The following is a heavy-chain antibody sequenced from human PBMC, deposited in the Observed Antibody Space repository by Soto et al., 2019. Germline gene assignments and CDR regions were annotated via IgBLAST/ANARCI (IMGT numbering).Heavy chain of an antibody. V-gene: IGHV3-21*01. J-gene: IGHJ4*02. CDR2: ISSSSSYI. D-gene: IGHD5-18*01. CDR1: GFTFSSYS. Sequence: PWGSLRLSCAASGFTFSSYSMNWVRQAPGKGLEWVSSISSSSSYIYYADSVKGRFTISRDNAKNSLYLQMNSLRAEDTAVYYCARDQPGYSYGYGLGYWGQGTLVTV. CDR3: ARDQPGYSYGYGLGY.